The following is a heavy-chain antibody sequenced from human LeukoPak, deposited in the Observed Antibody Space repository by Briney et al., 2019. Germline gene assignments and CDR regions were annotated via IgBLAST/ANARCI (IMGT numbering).Heavy chain of an antibody. V-gene: IGHV1-69*05. J-gene: IGHJ4*02. CDR3: ARDLPDYGGNSVLDY. D-gene: IGHD4-23*01. Sequence: GASVKVSFKASGGTFSSYAISWVRQAPGQGLEWMGGIIPIFGTANYAQKFQGRVTITTDESTSTAYMELSRLRSEDTAVYYCARDLPDYGGNSVLDYWGQGTLVTVSS. CDR2: IIPIFGTA. CDR1: GGTFSSYA.